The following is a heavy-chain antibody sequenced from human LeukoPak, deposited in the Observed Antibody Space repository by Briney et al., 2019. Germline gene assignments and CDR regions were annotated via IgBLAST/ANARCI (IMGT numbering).Heavy chain of an antibody. D-gene: IGHD3-10*01. CDR2: IRYDGSNK. CDR3: AKDRFYGSGSGPPYYFDY. Sequence: GGSLRLSCVASGFTFSSHGMHWVRQAPGKGLEWVAFIRYDGSNKYYADSVKGRFTISTDNSKNTLYLQMDSLRAEDTAVYYCAKDRFYGSGSGPPYYFDYWGQGTLVTVSS. CDR1: GFTFSSHG. V-gene: IGHV3-30*02. J-gene: IGHJ4*02.